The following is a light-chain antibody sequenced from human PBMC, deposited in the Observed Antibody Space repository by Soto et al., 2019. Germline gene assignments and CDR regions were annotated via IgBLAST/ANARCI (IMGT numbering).Light chain of an antibody. V-gene: IGLV2-14*01. CDR2: EVT. CDR1: SSDVGGYDF. CDR3: GSYSSTTTREV. J-gene: IGLJ1*01. Sequence: QSVLAQPASVSGSPGQWITISCTGASSDVGGYDFVSWYQHHPGTPPKLIIYEVTHRPSGVSHRFSGSKSASTASLTISGLQVEDEADYFCGSYSSTTTREVFGTGTKLTVL.